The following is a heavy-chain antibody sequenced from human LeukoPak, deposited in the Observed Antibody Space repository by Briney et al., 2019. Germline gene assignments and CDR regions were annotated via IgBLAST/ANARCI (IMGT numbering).Heavy chain of an antibody. CDR2: IYYSGST. Sequence: PSETLSLTCTVSGGSISSYYWSWIRQPPGKGLEWIGYIYYSGSTYYNPSLKSRVTISVDTSKNQFSLKLSSVTAADTAVYYCARHLYGEILYYYYGMDVWGQGTTVTVSS. D-gene: IGHD4-17*01. CDR3: ARHLYGEILYYYYGMDV. J-gene: IGHJ6*02. CDR1: GGSISSYY. V-gene: IGHV4-59*08.